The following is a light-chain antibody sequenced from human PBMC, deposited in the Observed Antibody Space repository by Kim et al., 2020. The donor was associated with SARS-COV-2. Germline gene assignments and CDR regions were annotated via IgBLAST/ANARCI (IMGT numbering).Light chain of an antibody. CDR1: CGSIASNY. J-gene: IGLJ3*02. V-gene: IGLV6-57*03. CDR3: QSYDSSTGV. CDR2: EDN. Sequence: TVTITGTRHCGSIASNYVQWYQQRPGSAPTTVIYEDNQSPSGVPDRFSGSIDSSSNSASLTISGLKTEDEADYYCQSYDSSTGVFGGGTQLTVL.